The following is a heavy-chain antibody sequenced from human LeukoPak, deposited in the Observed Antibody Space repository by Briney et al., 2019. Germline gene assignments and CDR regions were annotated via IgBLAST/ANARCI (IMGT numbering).Heavy chain of an antibody. Sequence: ASVKVSCKVSGYTLIELSMHWVRQAPGKGLEWMGGFDPEDGETIYAQKFQGRVTMTEDTSTDTAYIELSSLRSEDTAVYYCARARERSSFDYFDYWGQGTLVTVSS. CDR2: FDPEDGET. V-gene: IGHV1-24*01. D-gene: IGHD2-2*01. CDR3: ARARERSSFDYFDY. CDR1: GYTLIELS. J-gene: IGHJ4*02.